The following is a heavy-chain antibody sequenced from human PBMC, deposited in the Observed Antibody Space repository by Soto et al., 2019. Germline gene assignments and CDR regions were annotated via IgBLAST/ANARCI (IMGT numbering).Heavy chain of an antibody. V-gene: IGHV2-5*02. CDR2: IYCDDDK. J-gene: IGHJ4*02. CDR1: GFSLTTSGVG. CDR3: AHKVLRTVFGLVTTTAIYFDF. D-gene: IGHD3-3*01. Sequence: QITLNEAGPTQVKPRQTLTLTCTFSGFSLTTSGVGVGWIRQSPGKAPEWLALIYCDDDKRYSPSLKSRLTIPKDTSKNQEVLTMADLDPADTATYYCAHKVLRTVFGLVTTTAIYFDFWGQGTPVAVSS.